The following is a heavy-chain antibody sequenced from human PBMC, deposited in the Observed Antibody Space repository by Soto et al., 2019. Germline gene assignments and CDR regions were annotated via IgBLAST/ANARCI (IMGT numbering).Heavy chain of an antibody. D-gene: IGHD6-25*01. J-gene: IGHJ6*02. CDR1: GFTFSSYW. V-gene: IGHV3-7*03. CDR3: ARRSATRGYYYGMHV. Sequence: GGSLRLSCAASGFTFSSYWMSWVRQAPGKGLEWVANIKQDGSEKYYVDSVKGRFTISRDNAKNSLYLQMNSLRAEDTAVYYCARRSATRGYYYGMHVWGQGTTVTVSS. CDR2: IKQDGSEK.